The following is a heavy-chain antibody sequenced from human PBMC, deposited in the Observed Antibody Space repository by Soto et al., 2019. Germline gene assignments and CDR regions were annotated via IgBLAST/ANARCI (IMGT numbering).Heavy chain of an antibody. D-gene: IGHD4-17*01. J-gene: IGHJ5*02. Sequence: GASVKVSCKASGYTFTGYYMHWVQQAPGQGLEWMGWINPNSGGTNYAQKFQGRVTMTRDTSISTAYMELSRLRSDDTAVYYCARDKATVTTYDPRFSRPQGFDPWGQGTLVTVSS. CDR2: INPNSGGT. CDR1: GYTFTGYY. V-gene: IGHV1-2*02. CDR3: ARDKATVTTYDPRFSRPQGFDP.